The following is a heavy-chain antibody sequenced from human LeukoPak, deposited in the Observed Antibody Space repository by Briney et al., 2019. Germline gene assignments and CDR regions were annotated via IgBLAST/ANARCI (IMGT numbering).Heavy chain of an antibody. CDR2: IIPIFDTT. CDR1: GGTFSSYA. CDR3: ARDAPPGVRGVIRWFDP. J-gene: IGHJ5*02. D-gene: IGHD3-10*01. Sequence: SVKVSCMASGGTFSSYAISWVRQAPGQGLEWMGRIIPIFDTTNYAQNFQGRVRISTDESTSTAYMEVSSLRSEDTAVYYCARDAPPGVRGVIRWFDPWGQGTLVTVSS. V-gene: IGHV1-69*05.